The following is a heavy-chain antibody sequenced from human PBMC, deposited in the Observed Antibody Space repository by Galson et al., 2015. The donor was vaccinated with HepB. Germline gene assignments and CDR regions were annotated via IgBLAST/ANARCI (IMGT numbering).Heavy chain of an antibody. Sequence: QSGAEVKKPGESLRISCMGSGYRFTSYWINWVRQMPGKGLEWMGRIDPSDSYTNYSPSFQGHVTISADKSITTAYLQWSSLKASDTAIYYCARQSIGAAIYDMDVWGQGTTVIVS. CDR3: ARQSIGAAIYDMDV. D-gene: IGHD6-13*01. CDR2: IDPSDSYT. CDR1: GYRFTSYW. J-gene: IGHJ6*02. V-gene: IGHV5-10-1*01.